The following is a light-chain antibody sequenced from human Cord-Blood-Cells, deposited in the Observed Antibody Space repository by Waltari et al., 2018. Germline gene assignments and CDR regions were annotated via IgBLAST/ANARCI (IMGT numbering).Light chain of an antibody. Sequence: SSELTQDPAVSVALVQTVRITCHGDSLRSNYASWYQQKPGQAPVLVIYGKNNRPSGIPDRLSGFSSGNTASLTIPGAQAEDEADYYCNSRDSSGNHWVFGGGTKLTVL. CDR3: NSRDSSGNHWV. CDR2: GKN. J-gene: IGLJ3*02. V-gene: IGLV3-19*01. CDR1: SLRSNY.